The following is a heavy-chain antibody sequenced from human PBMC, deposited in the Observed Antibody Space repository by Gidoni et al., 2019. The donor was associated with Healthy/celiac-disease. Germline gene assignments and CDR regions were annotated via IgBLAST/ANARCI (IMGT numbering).Heavy chain of an antibody. Sequence: EVQLVESGGGLVQPGRSLILSCAASGFTCDAYAMHWVRQAPGKGREWVSGISWNSGSIGYADSVKGRFTISRDNAKNSLYLQMNSLRAEDTALYYCAKDISIAAAWPEGMDVWGQGTTVTVSS. CDR1: GFTCDAYA. CDR2: ISWNSGSI. CDR3: AKDISIAAAWPEGMDV. J-gene: IGHJ6*02. D-gene: IGHD6-13*01. V-gene: IGHV3-9*01.